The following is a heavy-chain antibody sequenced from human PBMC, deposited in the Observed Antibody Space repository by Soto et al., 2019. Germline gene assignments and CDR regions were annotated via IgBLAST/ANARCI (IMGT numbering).Heavy chain of an antibody. V-gene: IGHV4-30-4*01. CDR3: ARRPGTNSWYFDL. J-gene: IGHJ2*01. CDR1: GGSISRGDYY. CDR2: IYRSGST. D-gene: IGHD1-26*01. Sequence: QVQLQESGPGLVKPSETLSLTCTVSGGSISRGDYYWSWIRQPPGKGLEWIGYIYRSGSTFYNPSLKSRVSISVDTSKNQFSMQLSSVTAADTAFYYCARRPGTNSWYFDLWGRGTLVTVSS.